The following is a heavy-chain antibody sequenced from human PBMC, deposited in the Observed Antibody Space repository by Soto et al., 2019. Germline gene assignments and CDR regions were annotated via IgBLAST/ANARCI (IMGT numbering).Heavy chain of an antibody. CDR3: AREGYYDSSGYDVLDY. CDR2: ISAYNGNT. CDR1: GYTFTSYG. D-gene: IGHD3-22*01. Sequence: ASVKISCKASGYTFTSYGISWVRQAPGQGLEWMGWISAYNGNTNYAQKLQGRVTMTTDTSTSTAYMELRSLRSDDTAVYYCAREGYYDSSGYDVLDYWGKGTLVTVSS. V-gene: IGHV1-18*01. J-gene: IGHJ4*02.